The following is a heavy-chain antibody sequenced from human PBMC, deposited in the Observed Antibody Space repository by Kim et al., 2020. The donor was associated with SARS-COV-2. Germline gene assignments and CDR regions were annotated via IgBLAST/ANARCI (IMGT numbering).Heavy chain of an antibody. Sequence: GGSLRLSCAASGFTFSSYAMSWVRQAPGKGLEWVSAISGSGGSTYYADSVKGRFTISRDNSKNTLYLQMNSLRAEDTAVYYCAKEPHTVTLSYDEEWLVRGYFDYWGQGTLVTVSS. J-gene: IGHJ4*02. V-gene: IGHV3-23*01. CDR3: AKEPHTVTLSYDEEWLVRGYFDY. D-gene: IGHD6-19*01. CDR1: GFTFSSYA. CDR2: ISGSGGST.